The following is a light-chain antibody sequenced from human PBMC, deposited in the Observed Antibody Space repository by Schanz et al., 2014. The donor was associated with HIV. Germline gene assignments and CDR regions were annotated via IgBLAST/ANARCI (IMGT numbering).Light chain of an antibody. CDR2: DND. CDR3: QSSDASNPVV. V-gene: IGLV6-57*04. J-gene: IGLJ2*01. Sequence: NFMLTQPHSVSASPGNTVTISCTRSSGTIASDYVQWYQQRPGSAPTIVIYDNDQRPSGVPNRFSGSIDSSSNSASLTISXXXXDDEADYYCQSSDASNPVVFGGGTKLTVL. CDR1: SGTIASDY.